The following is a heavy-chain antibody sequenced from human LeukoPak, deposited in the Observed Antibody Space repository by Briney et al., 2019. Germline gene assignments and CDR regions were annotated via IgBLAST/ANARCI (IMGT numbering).Heavy chain of an antibody. CDR1: GYSFTNYW. CDR3: ARRVDSYWFFDY. V-gene: IGHV5-51*01. CDR2: IYPGDSDT. D-gene: IGHD1-26*01. J-gene: IGHJ4*02. Sequence: GESLKISCKGSGYSFTNYWIGWVRQMPGKGVEWMGIIYPGDSDTRYIPSFQGQVTISADKSINTAYLQWTSLKASDTAMYYCARRVDSYWFFDYWGQGTLVTVSS.